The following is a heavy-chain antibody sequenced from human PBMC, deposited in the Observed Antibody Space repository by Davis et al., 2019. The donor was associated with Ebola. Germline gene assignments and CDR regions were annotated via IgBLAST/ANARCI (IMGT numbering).Heavy chain of an antibody. CDR2: ISSNGGST. Sequence: PGGSLRLSCAASGFTFSSYAMHWVRQAPGKGLEYVSAISSNGGSTYYADSVKGRFTISRDNSKNTLYLQMGSLRAEDMAVYYCARVIYYDSNLDAFDIWGQGTMVTVSS. V-gene: IGHV3-64*02. J-gene: IGHJ3*02. CDR1: GFTFSSYA. D-gene: IGHD3-22*01. CDR3: ARVIYYDSNLDAFDI.